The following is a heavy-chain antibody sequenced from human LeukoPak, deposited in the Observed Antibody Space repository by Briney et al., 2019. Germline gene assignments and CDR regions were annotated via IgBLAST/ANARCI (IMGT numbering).Heavy chain of an antibody. CDR1: GFSYTSEG. Sequence: SLRLSCAASGFSYTSEGMHWVRQAPGKGLEWLAVISYDGSIEYYADSVRGRFTISRDNSKITLYLQMNSLTTEDTAVYFCAKDRSPYTTMGPDYWGQGTLVTVSS. V-gene: IGHV3-30*18. CDR3: AKDRSPYTTMGPDY. J-gene: IGHJ4*02. D-gene: IGHD5-18*01. CDR2: ISYDGSIE.